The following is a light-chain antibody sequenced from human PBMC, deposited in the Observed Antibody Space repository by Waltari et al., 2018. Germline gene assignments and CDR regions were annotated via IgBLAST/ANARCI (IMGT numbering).Light chain of an antibody. CDR2: AVS. Sequence: QSALTQPASVSGSPGQLITISCTGTSSDVGNYKRVSWYQQHPGKAPKLRIYAVSKRASGVSDRFSGSKAGDMASLTISGLQPEDEAEYFCSSYAGSSKGVFGGGTKVTVL. CDR3: SSYAGSSKGV. V-gene: IGLV2-23*02. J-gene: IGLJ2*01. CDR1: SSDVGNYKR.